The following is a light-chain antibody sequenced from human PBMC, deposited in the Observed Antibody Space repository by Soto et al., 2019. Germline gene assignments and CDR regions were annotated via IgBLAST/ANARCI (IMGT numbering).Light chain of an antibody. J-gene: IGKJ3*01. CDR1: QSVNSN. CDR2: AAS. V-gene: IGKV3-15*01. CDR3: QQYNYWPT. Sequence: EIVMTQSPATLSVSPGERATLSCRASQSVNSNLAWYQQKPGQAPRLLIYAASTRATGIPARFSGSGSGTDFTLTISSLQSEDFAVYYCQQYNYWPTFGPGTKVDI.